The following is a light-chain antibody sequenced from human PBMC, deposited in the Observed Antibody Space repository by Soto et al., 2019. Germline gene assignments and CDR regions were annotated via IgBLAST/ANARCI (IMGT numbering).Light chain of an antibody. CDR1: QSISIW. V-gene: IGKV1-5*01. CDR3: QQYNSYRT. CDR2: DAS. Sequence: DIQMTQSPSTLSASVGVRVTITCRARQSISIWLAWYQQKPGKAPKLLIYDASILESGVPSRFSGSGSGTEFTLTISSLQPDDFATYYCQQYNSYRTFGQGTKVDIK. J-gene: IGKJ1*01.